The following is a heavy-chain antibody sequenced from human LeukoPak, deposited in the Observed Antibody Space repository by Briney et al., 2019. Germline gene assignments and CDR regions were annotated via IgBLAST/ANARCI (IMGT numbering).Heavy chain of an antibody. CDR3: TRVGYIDEGIDY. CDR2: IKQDGSKK. J-gene: IGHJ4*02. CDR1: GFPFSSYW. Sequence: GGSLRLSCVASGFPFSSYWMTWVRQAPGKGLEWGANIKQDGSKKSYVDSVKGRFTISRNNAKNSLYLQMNSLRAEDTAIYYCTRVGYIDEGIDYWGQGTLVTVPS. V-gene: IGHV3-7*04. D-gene: IGHD5-24*01.